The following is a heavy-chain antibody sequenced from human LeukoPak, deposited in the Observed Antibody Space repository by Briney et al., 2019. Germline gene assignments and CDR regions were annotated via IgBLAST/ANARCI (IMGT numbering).Heavy chain of an antibody. CDR1: GYTLTELS. Sequence: GASVKVSCKVSGYTLTELSMHWVRQAPGKGLEWMGGFDPEDGETIYAQKFQGRVTMTRNTSISTAYMELSSLRSEDTAVYYCARASRKAAAGTAYYFDYWGQGTLVTVSS. J-gene: IGHJ4*02. CDR3: ARASRKAAAGTAYYFDY. CDR2: FDPEDGET. D-gene: IGHD6-13*01. V-gene: IGHV1-24*01.